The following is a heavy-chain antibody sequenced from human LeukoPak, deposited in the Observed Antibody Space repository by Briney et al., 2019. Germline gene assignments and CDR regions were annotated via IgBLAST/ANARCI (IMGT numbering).Heavy chain of an antibody. Sequence: PGGSLRLSCAASGFTFSDYYMSWIRQAPGKGLEWVSYISRSGSTIYYADSVKGRFTISRDNAKNTLYLQMNSLRAEDTAVYYCARRGTPDNWNYELYPFDYWGQGTLVTVSS. D-gene: IGHD1-7*01. CDR3: ARRGTPDNWNYELYPFDY. J-gene: IGHJ4*02. V-gene: IGHV3-11*04. CDR2: ISRSGSTI. CDR1: GFTFSDYY.